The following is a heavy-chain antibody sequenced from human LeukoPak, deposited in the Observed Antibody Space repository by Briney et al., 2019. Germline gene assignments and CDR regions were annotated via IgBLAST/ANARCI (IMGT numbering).Heavy chain of an antibody. D-gene: IGHD2-2*01. CDR2: INHSGST. CDR3: ARGVPAAIFRYNWFDP. CDR1: GGSFNGYY. J-gene: IGHJ5*02. Sequence: PSETLSPTCAVYGGSFNGYYWSWIRQPPGKGLEWIGEINHSGSTNYNPSLKSRVIISVDTSKNQFSLKLSSVTAADTAVYYCARGVPAAIFRYNWFDPWGQGTLVTVSS. V-gene: IGHV4-34*01.